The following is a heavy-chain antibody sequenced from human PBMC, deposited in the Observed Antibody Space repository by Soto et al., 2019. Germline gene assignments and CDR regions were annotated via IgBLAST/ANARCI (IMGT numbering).Heavy chain of an antibody. CDR3: ARHFARAGSTTPFFYYILDV. D-gene: IGHD2-15*01. CDR1: NGSISPHY. J-gene: IGHJ6*03. V-gene: IGHV4-59*08. Sequence: QVQLRESGPALVKPSETLSLTCTVSNGSISPHYWSWIRQPPGGGLEWIGYMYYNGNTNYSTSFHSRLTLPLDTSKSQFSLRLTSVTAADTAVYYCARHFARAGSTTPFFYYILDVWGTGTTVTVSS. CDR2: MYYNGNT.